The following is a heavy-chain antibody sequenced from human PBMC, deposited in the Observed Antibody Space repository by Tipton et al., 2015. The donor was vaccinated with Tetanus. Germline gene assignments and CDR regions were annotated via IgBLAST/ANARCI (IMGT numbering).Heavy chain of an antibody. CDR2: IYYSGST. CDR3: ARGQAAGFTVGYYYYYYGMDV. CDR1: GDSISSSSHY. V-gene: IGHV4-31*03. Sequence: TLSLTCTVSGDSISSSSHYWSWIRQLPGKGLEWIGYIYYSGSTYYNPSLKSRLTISVDTSKRQFSLKLSSVTAADTAVYYCARGQAAGFTVGYYYYYYGMDVWGQGTTVTVSS. J-gene: IGHJ6*02. D-gene: IGHD6-13*01.